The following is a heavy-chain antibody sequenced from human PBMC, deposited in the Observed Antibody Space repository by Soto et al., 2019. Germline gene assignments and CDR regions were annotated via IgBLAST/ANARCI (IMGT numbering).Heavy chain of an antibody. D-gene: IGHD1-1*01. CDR1: GYSISSSNW. CDR3: ARSNWNHGSGAFDI. V-gene: IGHV4-28*01. CDR2: IYYSGST. Sequence: SETLSLTCAVSGYSISSSNWWGWIRQPPGKGLEWIGYIYYSGSTYYNPSLKSRVTMSVDTSKNQFSLKLSSVTAMDTAVYYCARSNWNHGSGAFDIWGRGTMVTVSS. J-gene: IGHJ3*02.